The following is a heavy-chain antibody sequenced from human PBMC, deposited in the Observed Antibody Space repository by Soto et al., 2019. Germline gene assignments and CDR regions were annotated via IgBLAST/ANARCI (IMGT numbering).Heavy chain of an antibody. Sequence: QVQLVQSGAEVKKPGASVKVSCKASGYTFTTHDINWVRQATGQGLEWMGWMNPNSGNTDYARKFQGRVTMTRNTSISTAYMELSSLSSEDTAVYYCARGLYCSGGTCTDSWGQGTLVTVSS. CDR1: GYTFTTHD. CDR2: MNPNSGNT. J-gene: IGHJ4*02. V-gene: IGHV1-8*01. D-gene: IGHD2-15*01. CDR3: ARGLYCSGGTCTDS.